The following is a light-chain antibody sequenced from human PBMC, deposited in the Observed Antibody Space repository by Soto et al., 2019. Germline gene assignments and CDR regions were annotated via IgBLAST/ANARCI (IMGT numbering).Light chain of an antibody. J-gene: IGLJ2*01. V-gene: IGLV1-40*01. CDR3: QSYDRSLSAV. CDR2: GNS. Sequence: QSVLTQPPSVSGAPGQRVTISCTGSSSNIGAGYDVHWYQQLPGTAPKLLINGNSNRPSGVPDRFSGSKSGTSASRAITGLQAEDEADYYCQSYDRSLSAVFGGGTKLTVL. CDR1: SSNIGAGYD.